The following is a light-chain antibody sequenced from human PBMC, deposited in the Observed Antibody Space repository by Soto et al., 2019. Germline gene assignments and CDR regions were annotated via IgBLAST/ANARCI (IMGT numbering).Light chain of an antibody. CDR3: QQYGSPPPYT. CDR1: QSVSNNY. Sequence: EVVLTQSPGTLSLSPGERATLSCRASQSVSNNYLAWYQQKPGQGPRLLIFGSSDRATGIPDRFRGSRSGTDFALTISRLEPEDFAVYYCQQYGSPPPYTFGQGTKLEIK. V-gene: IGKV3-20*01. CDR2: GSS. J-gene: IGKJ2*01.